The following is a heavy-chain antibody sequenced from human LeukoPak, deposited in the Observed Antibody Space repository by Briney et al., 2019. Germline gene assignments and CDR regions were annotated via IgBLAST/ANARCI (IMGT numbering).Heavy chain of an antibody. CDR3: ARRDGSGSPHFDY. CDR2: IYHGDSDT. CDR1: GYRFSSYW. D-gene: IGHD3-10*01. Sequence: GESLKISRKGSGYRFSSYWIGWVRQMPGKGLEWMGIIYHGDSDTRYSPSFQGLVTISADKSISTAYLQWSSLKASDTAMYFCARRDGSGSPHFDYWGQGTLVTVSS. J-gene: IGHJ4*02. V-gene: IGHV5-51*01.